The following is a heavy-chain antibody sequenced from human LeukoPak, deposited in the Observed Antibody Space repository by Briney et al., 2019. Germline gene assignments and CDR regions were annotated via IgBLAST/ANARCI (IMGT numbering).Heavy chain of an antibody. CDR1: GFTFSSYW. J-gene: IGHJ4*02. Sequence: GGSLRLSCAASGFTFSSYWMSWIRQAPGKGLEWVANIRQDGNEKYYVDSVKGRFIISRDNAKNSLYLQINSLRAEDTAVYFCATSKLEWLFNFYYWGQGTLVTVSS. CDR3: ATSKLEWLFNFYY. D-gene: IGHD3-3*01. V-gene: IGHV3-7*03. CDR2: IRQDGNEK.